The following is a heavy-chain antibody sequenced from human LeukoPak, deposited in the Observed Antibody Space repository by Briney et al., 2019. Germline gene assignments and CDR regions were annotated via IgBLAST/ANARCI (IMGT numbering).Heavy chain of an antibody. CDR3: AKARFDDILTDYFDY. CDR2: ISWNSGSI. Sequence: SLRLSCAASGFTFDDYAMHWVRQAPGKGLEWVSGISWNSGSIGYADSVKGRFTISRDNAKNSLYLQMNSLRAEDTALYYCAKARFDDILTDYFDYWGQGTLVTVSS. CDR1: GFTFDDYA. J-gene: IGHJ4*02. V-gene: IGHV3-9*01. D-gene: IGHD3-9*01.